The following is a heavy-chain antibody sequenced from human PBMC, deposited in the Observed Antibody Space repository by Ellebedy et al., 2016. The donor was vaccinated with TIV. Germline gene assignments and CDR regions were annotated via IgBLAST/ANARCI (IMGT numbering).Heavy chain of an antibody. Sequence: MPSETLSLTCTVSGGSISNYYWNWIRQPPGKGLEWIGDIYYSGSTNYDPSLKSRVTISVDVPQNQFSLKLNSVTAADTAVYYCARGGTVTSGTPVPEYWGQGTLVTVSS. D-gene: IGHD4-17*01. J-gene: IGHJ4*02. CDR2: IYYSGST. CDR3: ARGGTVTSGTPVPEY. CDR1: GGSISNYY. V-gene: IGHV4-59*08.